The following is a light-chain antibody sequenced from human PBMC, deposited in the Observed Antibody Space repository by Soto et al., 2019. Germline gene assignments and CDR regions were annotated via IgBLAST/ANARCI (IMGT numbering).Light chain of an antibody. CDR2: DAS. CDR3: QQYDYSPTT. Sequence: EIVMTQSPATLSVSPGESATLSCRASQSVSSNLAWHQQKPGQAPRILMYDASTRATGISARFSGSGSGTEFTLTFSRLQSEDFAVYYCQQYDYSPTTFGPGTRVDVK. J-gene: IGKJ3*01. V-gene: IGKV3-15*01. CDR1: QSVSSN.